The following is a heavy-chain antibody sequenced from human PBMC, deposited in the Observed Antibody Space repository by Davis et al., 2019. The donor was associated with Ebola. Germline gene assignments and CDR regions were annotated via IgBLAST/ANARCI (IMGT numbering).Heavy chain of an antibody. CDR2: INANTGNP. J-gene: IGHJ1*01. CDR1: GYTFTSYA. CDR3: ATDELRSD. Sequence: ASVKVSCKASGYTFTSYALHWVRQAPGQGLEWLGRINANTGNPKYAQAFMGRFVFSLDTSVTTAYLQISSLKADDTAVYYCATDELRSDWGQGTLVTVSS. V-gene: IGHV7-4-1*02. D-gene: IGHD4-23*01.